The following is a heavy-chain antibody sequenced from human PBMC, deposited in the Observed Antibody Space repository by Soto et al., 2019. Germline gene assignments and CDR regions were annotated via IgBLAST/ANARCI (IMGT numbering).Heavy chain of an antibody. V-gene: IGHV3-33*01. J-gene: IGHJ4*01. CDR2: IWYDGSNK. CDR3: ARAFYYYDSSGYYYLGDY. CDR1: GFTFSSYG. D-gene: IGHD3-22*01. Sequence: QVQLVESGGGVVQPGRSLRLSCAASGFTFSSYGMHWVRQAPGKGLEWVAVIWYDGSNKYYADSVKGRFTISRDNSKNTLYLQMNSLRAEDTAVYYCARAFYYYDSSGYYYLGDYWGQEPWSPSPQ.